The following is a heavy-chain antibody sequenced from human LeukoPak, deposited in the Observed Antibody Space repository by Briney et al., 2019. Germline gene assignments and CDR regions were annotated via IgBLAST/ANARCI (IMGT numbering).Heavy chain of an antibody. CDR3: AKSSPILRYFDWLSGMDY. Sequence: GRSLRLSCAASGFTFRSYGMHWVRQAPGKGLERAAVISFDGSDKYFADSVEGRFTISRDNSKNTLYLQMNSLRAEDTAVYYCAKSSPILRYFDWLSGMDYWGQGTLVTVSS. V-gene: IGHV3-30*18. D-gene: IGHD3-9*01. CDR2: ISFDGSDK. J-gene: IGHJ4*02. CDR1: GFTFRSYG.